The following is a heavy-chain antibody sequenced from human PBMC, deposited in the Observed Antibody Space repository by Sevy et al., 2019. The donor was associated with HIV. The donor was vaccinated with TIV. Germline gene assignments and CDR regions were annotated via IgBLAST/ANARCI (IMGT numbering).Heavy chain of an antibody. Sequence: SETLSLTCTVSGDSISSYYWTWIRQPPGKGLEWIAYIYHRGNFNYNPSLKSRVTISVATSKIQFSRKMSSVTPADTAVYYCASVGPRPNGGNSFDHWGRGTLVTVSS. D-gene: IGHD2-21*01. CDR2: IYHRGNF. CDR1: GDSISSYY. J-gene: IGHJ4*02. CDR3: ASVGPRPNGGNSFDH. V-gene: IGHV4-59*01.